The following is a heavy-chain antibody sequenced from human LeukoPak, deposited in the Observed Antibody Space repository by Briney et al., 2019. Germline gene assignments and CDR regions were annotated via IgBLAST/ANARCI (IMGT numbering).Heavy chain of an antibody. CDR1: GFTFSSYA. CDR2: ISGSGGST. Sequence: GGSLRLSCAASGFTFSSYAMSWVRQAPGKGLEWVSAISGSGGSTCYADSVKGRFTISRDNSKNTLYLQMNSLRAEDTAVYYCAKDPLSYYYYYYMDVWGKGTTVTVSS. CDR3: AKDPLSYYYYYYMDV. V-gene: IGHV3-23*01. J-gene: IGHJ6*03.